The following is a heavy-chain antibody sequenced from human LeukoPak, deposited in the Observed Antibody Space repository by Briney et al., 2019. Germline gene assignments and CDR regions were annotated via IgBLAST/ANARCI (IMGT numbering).Heavy chain of an antibody. CDR2: ISYDGTNK. V-gene: IGHV3-30*18. CDR1: GFTFSSYG. CDR3: AKDARAASGTSWFDP. D-gene: IGHD6-13*01. Sequence: PGGSLRLSCAASGFTFSSYGMHWVRQAPGKGLEDVAVISYDGTNKYYVDSVKGRFTISRDNSKNTLYLQMNSLRAEDTAVYYCAKDARAASGTSWFDPWGQGTLVTVSS. J-gene: IGHJ5*02.